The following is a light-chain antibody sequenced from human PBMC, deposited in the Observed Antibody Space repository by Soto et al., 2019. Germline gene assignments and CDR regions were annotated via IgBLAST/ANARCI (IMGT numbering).Light chain of an antibody. V-gene: IGLV2-14*01. CDR3: SSYTAGSLYV. CDR1: SGDVGGYYY. CDR2: EVS. Sequence: QSALTQPASVSGSPGQSITISCTGTSGDVGGYYYVSWYQQLPGKAPKLMISEVSNRPSGVSNRFSGSKSGNTASLTISGLQAEDEADYYCSSYTAGSLYVFGSGTKVTVL. J-gene: IGLJ1*01.